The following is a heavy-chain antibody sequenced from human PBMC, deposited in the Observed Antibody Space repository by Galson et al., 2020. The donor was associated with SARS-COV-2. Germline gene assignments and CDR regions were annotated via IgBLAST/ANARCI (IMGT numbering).Heavy chain of an antibody. CDR3: ARIVGATKEFDY. J-gene: IGHJ4*02. V-gene: IGHV4-39*07. CDR1: AGSINNENYF. CDR2: IYYSGNT. Sequence: SETLSLTCTVSAGSINNENYFWGWIRQPPAKGLEWIGSIYYSGNTYYNSSLRSRVTMSVDTSKNQFSLKLSSVTAADTAIYYCARIVGATKEFDYWGQGTLVTVSS. D-gene: IGHD1-26*01.